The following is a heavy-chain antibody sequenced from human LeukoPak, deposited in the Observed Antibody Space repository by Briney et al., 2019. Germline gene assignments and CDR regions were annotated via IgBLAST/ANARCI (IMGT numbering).Heavy chain of an antibody. V-gene: IGHV4-34*01. CDR2: INHSGST. Sequence: SETLSLTGAVYGGSFSGYYWSWIRQPPGKGLEWIGEINHSGSTNYNPSLKSRVTISVDTSKNQFSLKLSSVTAADTAVYYCARLRFWSGYRYYGMDVWGQGTTVTVSS. J-gene: IGHJ6*02. D-gene: IGHD3-3*01. CDR3: ARLRFWSGYRYYGMDV. CDR1: GGSFSGYY.